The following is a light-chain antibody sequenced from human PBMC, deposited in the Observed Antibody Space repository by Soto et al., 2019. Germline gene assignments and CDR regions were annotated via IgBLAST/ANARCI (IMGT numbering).Light chain of an antibody. Sequence: QSVLTQPASVSGSPGQSITISCTGTSSDVGGYNYVSWYQQHPGKAPKLMIYEVNKRPSGVPDRFYGSKSGNTASLTVSGLQAEDEADYYCSSYAGSSNVFGTGTKVTVL. V-gene: IGLV2-8*01. CDR3: SSYAGSSNV. CDR2: EVN. CDR1: SSDVGGYNY. J-gene: IGLJ1*01.